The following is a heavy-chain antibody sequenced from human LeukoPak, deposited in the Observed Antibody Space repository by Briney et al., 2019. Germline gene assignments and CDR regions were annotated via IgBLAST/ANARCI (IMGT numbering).Heavy chain of an antibody. Sequence: SETLSLTCTVSGGSISSYYWSWIRQPPGKGREGIGYIYYSGSTNYNPSLKSRVTISVDTSKNQFSLKLSSVTAADTAVYYCARAIAVTTISGAVVDAFDIWGQGTMVTVSS. CDR3: ARAIAVTTISGAVVDAFDI. D-gene: IGHD4-17*01. CDR1: GGSISSYY. V-gene: IGHV4-59*01. J-gene: IGHJ3*02. CDR2: IYYSGST.